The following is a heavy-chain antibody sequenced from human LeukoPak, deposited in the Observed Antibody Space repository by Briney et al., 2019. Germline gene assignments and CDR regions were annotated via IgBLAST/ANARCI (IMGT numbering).Heavy chain of an antibody. CDR3: ASFRSTSYLDAFDI. D-gene: IGHD2-2*01. V-gene: IGHV5-51*01. J-gene: IGHJ3*02. CDR1: GYSFTSYW. CDR2: IYPGDSDT. Sequence: GESLKISCKGSGYSFTSYWIGWVRQMPGKGLEWMGIIYPGDSDTRYSPSFQGQVAISADKSVSTAYLQWSSLKASDTAMYYCASFRSTSYLDAFDIWGQGTMVTVSS.